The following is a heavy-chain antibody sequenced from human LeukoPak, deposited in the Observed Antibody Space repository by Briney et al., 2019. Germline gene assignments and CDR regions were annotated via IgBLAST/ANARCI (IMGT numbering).Heavy chain of an antibody. Sequence: PGGSLRLSCAASGFTFRTYWMAWVRQAPGKGLEWVANINAGESAKYYVDSVKGRFTISRDDAKTSLYLQMDSLRAEDTAGYSCARWGLRYTIDYWGQGTLVTVSS. CDR1: GFTFRTYW. CDR2: INAGESAK. V-gene: IGHV3-7*01. CDR3: ARWGLRYTIDY. D-gene: IGHD2-21*01. J-gene: IGHJ4*02.